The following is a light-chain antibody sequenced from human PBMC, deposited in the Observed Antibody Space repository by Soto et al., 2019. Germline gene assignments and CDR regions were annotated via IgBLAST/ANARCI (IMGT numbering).Light chain of an antibody. CDR2: EAS. V-gene: IGKV1-5*01. CDR3: QQHNDYAT. J-gene: IGKJ2*01. CDR1: QNIGGW. Sequence: DFQMTQSPPTLSASVGDTVTLTCRASQNIGGWLAWYQQRPGRAPKLLIYEASTLASGVPSRFTGSGSGTHFTLTIDGLQPDGAATSYCQQHNDYATFGQGTK.